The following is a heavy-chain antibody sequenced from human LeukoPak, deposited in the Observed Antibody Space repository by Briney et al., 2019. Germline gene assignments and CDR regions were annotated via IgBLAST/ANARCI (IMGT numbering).Heavy chain of an antibody. V-gene: IGHV4-34*01. D-gene: IGHD6-13*01. CDR3: ARVKKAAAFNWFDP. J-gene: IGHJ5*02. Sequence: SETLSLTCAVYGGSFSGYYWSWIRQPPVKGLEWIGEINHSGSTNYNPSLKSRVTISVDTSKNQFSLKLSSVTAADTAVYYCARVKKAAAFNWFDPWGQGTLVTVSS. CDR2: INHSGST. CDR1: GGSFSGYY.